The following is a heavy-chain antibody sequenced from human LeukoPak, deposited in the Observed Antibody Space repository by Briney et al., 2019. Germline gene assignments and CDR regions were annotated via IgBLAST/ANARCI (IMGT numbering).Heavy chain of an antibody. CDR3: ARDPYYGSGSDY. Sequence: SETLSLTCTVSGGSISGYYWSWIRQPPGKGLEWIGYIYNSGSTNYNPSLKSRVTMSVDTSKNQFSLKLSSVTAANTAEYYCARDPYYGSGSDYWGQGTLVTVSS. D-gene: IGHD3-10*01. V-gene: IGHV4-59*12. J-gene: IGHJ4*02. CDR2: IYNSGST. CDR1: GGSISGYY.